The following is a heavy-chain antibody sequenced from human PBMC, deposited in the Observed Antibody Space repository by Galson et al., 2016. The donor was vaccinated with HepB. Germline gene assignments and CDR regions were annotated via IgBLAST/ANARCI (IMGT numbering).Heavy chain of an antibody. Sequence: TLSLTCTFSGDYTTSGTYYWNWIRQSAGKRLEWIGRIYPSGTTNYNPSLKSRVIISLDTSNNQFSLKLDSVTAADTAVYYCARDFTYWGQGTLVIVSS. V-gene: IGHV4-61*02. CDR2: IYPSGTT. J-gene: IGHJ4*02. CDR3: ARDFTY. CDR1: GDYTTSGTYY.